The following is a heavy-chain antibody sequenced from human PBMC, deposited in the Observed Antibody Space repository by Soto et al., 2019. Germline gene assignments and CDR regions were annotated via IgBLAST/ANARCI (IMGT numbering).Heavy chain of an antibody. Sequence: ASVKVSCKASGYTFTSYAMHWVRQAPGQRLEWMGWINAGNGNTKYSQKFQGRVTITRDTSASTAYMELSSLRSEDTAVYYCARASNYDILTGLNYYYMDVWGKGTTVTVSS. CDR2: INAGNGNT. J-gene: IGHJ6*03. CDR3: ARASNYDILTGLNYYYMDV. V-gene: IGHV1-3*01. CDR1: GYTFTSYA. D-gene: IGHD3-9*01.